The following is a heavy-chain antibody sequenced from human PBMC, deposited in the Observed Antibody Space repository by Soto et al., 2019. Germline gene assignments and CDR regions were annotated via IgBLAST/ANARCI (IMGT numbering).Heavy chain of an antibody. Sequence: GGSLRLSCAASGFTVSSNYMSWVRQAPGKGLEWVSVIYSGGSTYYADFVKGRFTISRDNSKNTLYLQMNSLRAEDTAVYYCARDIFEVYYMDVWGKGTTVTVSS. CDR2: IYSGGST. CDR3: ARDIFEVYYMDV. D-gene: IGHD2-15*01. CDR1: GFTVSSNY. V-gene: IGHV3-66*01. J-gene: IGHJ6*03.